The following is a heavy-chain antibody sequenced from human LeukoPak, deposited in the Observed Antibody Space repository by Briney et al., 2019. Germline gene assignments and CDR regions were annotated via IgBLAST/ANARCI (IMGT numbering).Heavy chain of an antibody. J-gene: IGHJ4*02. D-gene: IGHD3-10*01. Sequence: TGGSLRLSCAASGFTFSSFAMLWVRQAPGKGLEWVAVVRGNGDSTHYADSVKGRFTISRDNSKNTLYLQMNSLRDEDTAVYYCAKGFFGSGSFPHNFDYWGQGTLVTVSS. CDR3: AKGFFGSGSFPHNFDY. CDR2: VRGNGDST. CDR1: GFTFSSFA. V-gene: IGHV3-23*01.